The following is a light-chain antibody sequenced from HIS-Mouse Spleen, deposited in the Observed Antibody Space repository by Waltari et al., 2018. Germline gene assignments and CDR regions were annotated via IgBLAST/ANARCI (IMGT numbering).Light chain of an antibody. Sequence: QSALTQPRSVSGSPGPSVTIPCTGTSSEVGGYTYVSWYQQHPGKAPKLMIYDVSNRPSGVPDRFSGSKSGNTASLTISGLQAEDEADYYCCSYAGSYTWVFGGGTKLTVL. V-gene: IGLV2-11*01. CDR1: SSEVGGYTY. CDR2: DVS. CDR3: CSYAGSYTWV. J-gene: IGLJ2*01.